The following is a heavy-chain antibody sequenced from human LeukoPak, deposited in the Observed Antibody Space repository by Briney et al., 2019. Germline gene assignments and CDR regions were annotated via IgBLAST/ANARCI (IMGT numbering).Heavy chain of an antibody. J-gene: IGHJ4*02. CDR3: ARGGMMGRTSARPDY. Sequence: GGSLRLSCAASGFTFSSYAMSWVRQAPGKGLEWVSAISGSGGSTYYADSVKGRFTISRDNSKNTLYLQMISLRAEHTAVYFCARGGMMGRTSARPDYWGQGTLVAVAS. V-gene: IGHV3-23*01. CDR1: GFTFSSYA. D-gene: IGHD2-15*01. CDR2: ISGSGGST.